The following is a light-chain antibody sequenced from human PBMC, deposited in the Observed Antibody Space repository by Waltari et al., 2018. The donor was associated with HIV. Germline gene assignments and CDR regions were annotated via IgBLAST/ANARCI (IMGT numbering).Light chain of an antibody. CDR3: HVWDSRSDVV. CDR1: NIGGKS. CDR2: DDR. V-gene: IGLV3-21*04. Sequence: SYVLTQPPSVSVAPGITATITCGGDNIGGKSVHWYQQKPGQAPVLVIYDDRVRPSGIPERFSGSNSGNTATLTISRVEVEDEADYSCHVWDSRSDVVFGGGTKLTVL. J-gene: IGLJ3*02.